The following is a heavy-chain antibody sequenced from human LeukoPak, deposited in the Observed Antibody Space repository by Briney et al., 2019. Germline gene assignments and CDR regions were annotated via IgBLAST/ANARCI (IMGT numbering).Heavy chain of an antibody. CDR1: GFTFSSNG. CDR2: ISSSGSTI. CDR3: ARDQALRLRSPEGAFDI. D-gene: IGHD3-3*01. V-gene: IGHV3-48*04. J-gene: IGHJ3*02. Sequence: PGGSLRLSCVASGFTFSSNGMHWVRQAPGKGLEWVSYISSSGSTIYYADSVKGRFTISRDNAKNSLYLQMNSLRAEDTAVYYCARDQALRLRSPEGAFDIWGQGTMVTVSS.